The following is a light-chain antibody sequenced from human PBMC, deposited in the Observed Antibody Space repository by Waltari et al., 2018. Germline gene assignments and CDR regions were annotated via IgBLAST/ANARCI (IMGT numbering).Light chain of an antibody. Sequence: QLVLTQSPSASASLGASVKLTCTLSSGHSSNVIAWLQQQPEKGPRNLMKVNSDGSHSKGDKIPDRFSGSVSGTEHYLTISSLQSEDDADYYCQTGGHGTWVFGGGTKLTVL. J-gene: IGLJ3*02. CDR2: VNSDGSH. CDR3: QTGGHGTWV. CDR1: SGHSSNV. V-gene: IGLV4-69*01.